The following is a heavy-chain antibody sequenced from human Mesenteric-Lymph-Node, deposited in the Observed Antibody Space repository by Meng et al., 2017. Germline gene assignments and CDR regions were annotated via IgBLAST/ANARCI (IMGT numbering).Heavy chain of an antibody. CDR3: ARELGDSSGYYGGKGY. CDR2: ISYDGSNK. CDR1: GFTFSSYA. Sequence: VELVESGGGGVQPGRSLRLSCAASGFTFSSYAMHWVRQAPGKGLEWVAVISYDGSNKYYADSVKGRFTISRDNSKNTLYLQMNSLRAEDTAVYYCARELGDSSGYYGGKGYWGQGTLVTVSS. D-gene: IGHD3-22*01. J-gene: IGHJ4*02. V-gene: IGHV3-30*01.